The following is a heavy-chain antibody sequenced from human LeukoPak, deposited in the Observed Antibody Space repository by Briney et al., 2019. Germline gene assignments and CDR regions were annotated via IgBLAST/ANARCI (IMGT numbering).Heavy chain of an antibody. CDR2: ISGSGGST. CDR1: GFTFSSYA. J-gene: IGHJ4*02. CDR3: ARIREDITIFGVVIIDYFDY. D-gene: IGHD3-3*01. V-gene: IGHV3-23*01. Sequence: SGGSLRLSCAASGFTFSSYAMSWVRQAPGKGLEWVSAISGSGGSTYYADSVKGRFTISRDNSKNTLYLQMNSLRSDDTAVYYCARIREDITIFGVVIIDYFDYWGQGTLVTVSS.